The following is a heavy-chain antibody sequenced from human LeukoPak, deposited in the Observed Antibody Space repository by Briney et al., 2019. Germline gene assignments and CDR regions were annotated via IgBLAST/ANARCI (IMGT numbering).Heavy chain of an antibody. CDR3: ARHKYSSGWPPEGAFDI. Sequence: SETLSLTCTVSGYSISSGYYWGWIRQPPGKGLEWIGSIYHSGSTYYNPSLKSRVTISVDTSKNQFSLRLSSVTAADTAVYYCARHKYSSGWPPEGAFDIWGQGTMVTVSS. D-gene: IGHD6-19*01. V-gene: IGHV4-38-2*02. CDR1: GYSISSGYY. CDR2: IYHSGST. J-gene: IGHJ3*02.